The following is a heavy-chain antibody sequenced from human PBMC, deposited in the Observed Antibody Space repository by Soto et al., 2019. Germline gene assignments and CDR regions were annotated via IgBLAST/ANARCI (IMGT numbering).Heavy chain of an antibody. CDR3: ARDIYSYGSVGTPDI. CDR2: ISNDGNRQ. CDR1: GFSFSSQA. J-gene: IGHJ3*02. V-gene: IGHV3-30-3*01. Sequence: QEQLMESGGGVVQPGRSLRLSCVASGFSFSSQAMHWVRQAPGKALEWVAAISNDGNRQLYADSVKDRFTISRDNSRNTLDLQTNNLRTEDTGVYFCARDIYSYGSVGTPDIWGQGTMVTVSS. D-gene: IGHD5-18*01.